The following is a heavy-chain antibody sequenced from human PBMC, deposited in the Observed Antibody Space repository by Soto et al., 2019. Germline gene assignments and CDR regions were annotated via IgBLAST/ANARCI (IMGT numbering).Heavy chain of an antibody. V-gene: IGHV3-23*01. CDR1: GFTFSSYA. CDR2: ISGSGGST. D-gene: IGHD6-19*01. Sequence: GGSLRLSCAASGFTFSSYAMSWVRQAPGKGLEWVSAISGSGGSTYYADSVKGRFTISRDNSKNTLYLQMNGLRAEDTAVYYCAKPPGIAVAGTNSYWGQGTLVTVSS. CDR3: AKPPGIAVAGTNSY. J-gene: IGHJ4*02.